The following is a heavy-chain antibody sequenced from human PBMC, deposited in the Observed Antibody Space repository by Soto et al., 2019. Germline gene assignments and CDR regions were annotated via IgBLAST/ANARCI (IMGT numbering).Heavy chain of an antibody. V-gene: IGHV4-59*01. Sequence: SETLSLTCTVSGGSINTYYWTWIRQPPGKGLEWIGYIYSSGSTKYNPSLKSRVTISVDTSKNQFSLKLSSVTAADTAVYYCARISRSPNSGYFDYWGQGAXVTVSS. J-gene: IGHJ4*02. CDR3: ARISRSPNSGYFDY. CDR2: IYSSGST. D-gene: IGHD1-26*01. CDR1: GGSINTYY.